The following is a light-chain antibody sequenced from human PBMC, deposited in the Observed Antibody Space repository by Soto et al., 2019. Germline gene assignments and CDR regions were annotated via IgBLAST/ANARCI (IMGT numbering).Light chain of an antibody. CDR3: QQHGSYSRT. V-gene: IGKV1-5*03. CDR2: KAS. J-gene: IGKJ1*01. Sequence: DSHMTECPCTLSVSLGDRVTITCRASQTISSWLGWYKQKPGKAPKLLIYKASTLKSGVTSRLSGSGSGEDLTLSISSMQPDDFATYYCQQHGSYSRTFGQGTKV. CDR1: QTISSW.